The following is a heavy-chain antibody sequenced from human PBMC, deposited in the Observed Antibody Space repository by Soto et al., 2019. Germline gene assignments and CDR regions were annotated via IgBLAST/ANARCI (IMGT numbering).Heavy chain of an antibody. CDR3: ARVPGYCSGGSCYSPFFDY. CDR1: GGTFSSYT. Sequence: QVQLVQSGAEVKKPGSSVKVSCKASGGTFSSYTISWVRQAPGQGLEWMGRIIPILGIANYAQKFQGRVTITADKSTRTAYMELSSLRSEDTAVYYCARVPGYCSGGSCYSPFFDYWGQGTLVTVSS. V-gene: IGHV1-69*02. D-gene: IGHD2-15*01. CDR2: IIPILGIA. J-gene: IGHJ4*02.